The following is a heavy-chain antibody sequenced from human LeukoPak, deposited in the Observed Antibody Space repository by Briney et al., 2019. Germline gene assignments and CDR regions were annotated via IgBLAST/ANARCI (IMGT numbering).Heavy chain of an antibody. V-gene: IGHV4-59*01. CDR1: GGSISSYY. CDR3: ARGATTTVTTSGFAFDI. Sequence: KPSETLSLTCTVSGGSISSYYWSWLRQPPGKALEWIGYIYYSGSTNYNPSLKSRVTISVDTSKNQFSLKLSSVTAADTAVYYCARGATTTVTTSGFAFDIWGQGTMVTVSS. CDR2: IYYSGST. D-gene: IGHD4-17*01. J-gene: IGHJ3*02.